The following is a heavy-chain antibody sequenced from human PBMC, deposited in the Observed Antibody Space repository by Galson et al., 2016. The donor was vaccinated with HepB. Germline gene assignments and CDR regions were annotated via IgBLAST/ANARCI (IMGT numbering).Heavy chain of an antibody. J-gene: IGHJ5*01. CDR1: GFAFDRRA. V-gene: IGHV3-23*01. CDR2: IRSAGDIT. CDR3: ALPNWITTIAVGWFDS. D-gene: IGHD3-22*01. Sequence: SLRLSCAASGFAFDRRALSWVRQAPGKRLEWVSVIRSAGDITYYADSVKGRFTISRDNSKNTLYLQMDSLRAEDTAIYYCALPNWITTIAVGWFDSWGQGTLVTVSP.